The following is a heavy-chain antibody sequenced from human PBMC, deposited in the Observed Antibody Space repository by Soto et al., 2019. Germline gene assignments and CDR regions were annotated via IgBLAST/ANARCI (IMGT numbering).Heavy chain of an antibody. J-gene: IGHJ4*02. D-gene: IGHD3-22*01. V-gene: IGHV1-69*13. Sequence: SVKVSCKASGGTFSSYAISWVRQAPGQGLEWMGGIIPIFGTANYAQKFQGRVTITADESTSTAYMELSSLRSEDTAVYYCARGTGGYDSSGYYGGYWGQGTLVTVSS. CDR1: GGTFSSYA. CDR3: ARGTGGYDSSGYYGGY. CDR2: IIPIFGTA.